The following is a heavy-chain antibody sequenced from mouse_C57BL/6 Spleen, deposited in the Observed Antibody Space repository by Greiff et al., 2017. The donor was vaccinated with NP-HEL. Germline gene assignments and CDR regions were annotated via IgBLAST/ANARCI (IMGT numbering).Heavy chain of an antibody. D-gene: IGHD4-1*02. CDR3: ARGQLGREAMDY. Sequence: VQLQQPGTELVKPGASVKLSCKASGYTFTSYWMHWVKQRPGQGLEWIGNINPSNGGTNYNEKFKSKATLTVDKSSSTAYMQLSSLTSEDAAVYYCARGQLGREAMDYWGQGTSVTVSS. V-gene: IGHV1-53*01. CDR2: INPSNGGT. CDR1: GYTFTSYW. J-gene: IGHJ4*01.